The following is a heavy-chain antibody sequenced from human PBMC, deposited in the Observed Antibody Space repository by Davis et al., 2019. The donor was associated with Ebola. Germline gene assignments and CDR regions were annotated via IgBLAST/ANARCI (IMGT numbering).Heavy chain of an antibody. Sequence: GESLKISCAASGFTFSNNYMSWVRQAPGKGLEWVSLIYRGGSTDYADSVKGRFTISRDNSKNTLYLQMNSLRAEDTAVYYCAKVRWSYYYSMDVWGQGTTVTVSS. D-gene: IGHD4-23*01. V-gene: IGHV3-66*01. CDR3: AKVRWSYYYSMDV. J-gene: IGHJ6*02. CDR2: IYRGGST. CDR1: GFTFSNNY.